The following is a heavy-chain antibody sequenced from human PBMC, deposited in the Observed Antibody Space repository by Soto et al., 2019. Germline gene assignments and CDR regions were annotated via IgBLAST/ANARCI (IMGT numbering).Heavy chain of an antibody. D-gene: IGHD6-13*01. CDR3: AKSEAGVSGPVGC. CDR2: ISGGGKNT. CDR1: GFTFSSCA. V-gene: IGHV3-23*01. J-gene: IGHJ4*02. Sequence: HPGGSLRLSCAASGFTFSSCAMSWVRQAPGKGLEWVSGISGGGKNTCYADSVEGRVAISRDNSNSIVYLQMNSLRVEDTAIYYCAKSEAGVSGPVGCWGQGILVTVSS.